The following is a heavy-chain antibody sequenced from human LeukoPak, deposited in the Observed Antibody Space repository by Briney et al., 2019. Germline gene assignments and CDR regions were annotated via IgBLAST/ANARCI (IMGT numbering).Heavy chain of an antibody. Sequence: ASVTVSCKASGYTFTAYYMHWVRQAPGQGLEWMGWINPNSGGTKYVQNFQGRVTMTRDTSISTAYMELSGLRSDDTAVYYCARGPAYSQYCANGVCYFLDHWGQGALVTVSS. J-gene: IGHJ4*02. CDR3: ARGPAYSQYCANGVCYFLDH. D-gene: IGHD2-8*01. V-gene: IGHV1-2*02. CDR1: GYTFTAYY. CDR2: INPNSGGT.